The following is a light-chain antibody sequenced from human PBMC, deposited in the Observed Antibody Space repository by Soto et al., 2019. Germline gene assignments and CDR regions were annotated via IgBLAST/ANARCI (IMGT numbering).Light chain of an antibody. J-gene: IGLJ1*01. Sequence: QSLGTLPRSVPRARGQRVTISCTGSIAKIGAAYNVDWYQQLPGTAPKLLIYGNNNRPSGVPARFSGSKSGTSASLAIAGLQAEDEGDYYCQSYDSSLSGYVFGTGTKVTVL. CDR1: IAKIGAAYN. CDR2: GNN. CDR3: QSYDSSLSGYV. V-gene: IGLV1-40*01.